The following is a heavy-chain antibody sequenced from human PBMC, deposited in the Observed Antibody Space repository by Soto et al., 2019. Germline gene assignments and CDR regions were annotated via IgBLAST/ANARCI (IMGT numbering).Heavy chain of an antibody. Sequence: EVQLVESEGDLVQPGGSLRLSCAASGFSFSSYWMSWVRQAPGKGLEWVANINRDGSERYHIDSVQGRFTISRDNAKNSLYLQMNSLRAEDTAVYYCAIDYLLRGMDNWFDPWGQGTLVTVSS. CDR2: INRDGSER. D-gene: IGHD3-10*01. J-gene: IGHJ5*02. CDR1: GFSFSSYW. CDR3: AIDYLLRGMDNWFDP. V-gene: IGHV3-7*05.